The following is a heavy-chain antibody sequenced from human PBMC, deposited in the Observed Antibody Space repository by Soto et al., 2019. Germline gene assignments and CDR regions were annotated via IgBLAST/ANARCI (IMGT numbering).Heavy chain of an antibody. V-gene: IGHV3-23*01. Sequence: EVRLSESGGGLARPGGSLRLSCEASGLNFAGYAMSWVRQAPGKGLDWVSSLSSSGEKTYYSDSVRGRFTISRDNTKNTVYLQMNTLIADDTAVYFCAKESLFPSIQGIITNWGQGVVVTVSS. D-gene: IGHD2-2*01. CDR3: AKESLFPSIQGIITN. J-gene: IGHJ4*02. CDR1: GLNFAGYA. CDR2: LSSSGEKT.